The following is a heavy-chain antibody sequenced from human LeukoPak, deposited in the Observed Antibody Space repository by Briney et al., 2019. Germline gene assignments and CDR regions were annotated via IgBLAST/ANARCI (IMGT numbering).Heavy chain of an antibody. J-gene: IGHJ3*02. V-gene: IGHV4-59*08. D-gene: IGHD7-27*01. CDR1: GGSISSYY. Sequence: SETLSLTCTVSGGSISSYYWSWIRQPPGKGLEWIGYIYYSGSTYYNPSLKSRVTISVDTSKNQFSLKLSSVTAADTAVYYCARQSSWGSGPSIWGQGTMVTVSS. CDR2: IYYSGST. CDR3: ARQSSWGSGPSI.